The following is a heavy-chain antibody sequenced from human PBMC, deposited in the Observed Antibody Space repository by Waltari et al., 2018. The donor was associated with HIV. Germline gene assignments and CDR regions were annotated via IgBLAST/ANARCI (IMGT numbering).Heavy chain of an antibody. Sequence: EVQLLESGGGLVQPGGCQRLSCEASGFTFSSFWLHWVRQLPGKGLEGVARISSDGRATTYVDSVKGRFTVSRDNAKNTLSLQMNSLRAEDTAVYYCARGVTVATITPFDQWGQGTLVTVSS. CDR3: ARGVTVATITPFDQ. J-gene: IGHJ4*02. V-gene: IGHV3-74*01. D-gene: IGHD5-12*01. CDR1: GFTFSSFW. CDR2: ISSDGRAT.